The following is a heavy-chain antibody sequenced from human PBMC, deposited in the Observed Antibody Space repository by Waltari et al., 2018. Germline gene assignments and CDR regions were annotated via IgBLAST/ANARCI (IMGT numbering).Heavy chain of an antibody. CDR2: ISGSGGST. Sequence: EVQLLESGGGLVQPGGSLRLSCAASGFTFSSYAMSWVRQAPGKGLEWVSAISGSGGSTYYADSVKGRFTTSRDNSKNTLYLQMNSLRAEDTAVYYCAKDQNRGIVATNLDYWGQGTLVTVSS. D-gene: IGHD5-12*01. CDR1: GFTFSSYA. V-gene: IGHV3-23*01. J-gene: IGHJ4*02. CDR3: AKDQNRGIVATNLDY.